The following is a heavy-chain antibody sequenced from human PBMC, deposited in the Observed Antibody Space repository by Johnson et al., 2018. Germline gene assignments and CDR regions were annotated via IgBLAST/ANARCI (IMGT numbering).Heavy chain of an antibody. Sequence: VQLVESGGGLIQPGGALSRSCAASSFMFLRHDMTWVRKVPGKGLGWFSTISGSGSSAYYEDSVKGRFTSSRDNSKNTVHLQMNSLGAEDTAVYYCAKGVKVVHYNMDVWGQGTTVTVSS. J-gene: IGHJ6*02. D-gene: IGHD2-15*01. CDR1: SFMFLRHD. CDR3: AKGVKVVHYNMDV. V-gene: IGHV3-23*04. CDR2: ISGSGSSA.